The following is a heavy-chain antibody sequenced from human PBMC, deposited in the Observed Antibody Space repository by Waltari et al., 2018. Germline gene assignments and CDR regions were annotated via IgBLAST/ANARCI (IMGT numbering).Heavy chain of an antibody. Sequence: QVQLVESGGGVVQPGRSLRLSCAASGFTFSRYGMHWVRQAPGKGLEWVAVIWYDGSNKYYADSVKGRFTISRDNSKNTLYLQMNSLRAEDTAVYYCARDGVGAFDIWGQGTMVTVSS. J-gene: IGHJ3*02. CDR1: GFTFSRYG. CDR3: ARDGVGAFDI. V-gene: IGHV3-33*01. CDR2: IWYDGSNK. D-gene: IGHD2-15*01.